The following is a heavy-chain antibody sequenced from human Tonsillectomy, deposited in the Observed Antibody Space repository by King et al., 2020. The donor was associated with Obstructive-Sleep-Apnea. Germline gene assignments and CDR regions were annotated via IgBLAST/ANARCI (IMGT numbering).Heavy chain of an antibody. CDR2: ISAYNGNT. D-gene: IGHD3-10*01. J-gene: IGHJ4*02. CDR3: ARDPDKRRSMVRGVTSTNDY. CDR1: GYTFTSYG. Sequence: QLVQSGAEVKKPGASVKVSCKASGYTFTSYGIGWVRQAPGQGLEWMGWISAYNGNTNYAQKLQVRVTMTTDTSTGTAYMELRSLRADATAVYYCARDPDKRRSMVRGVTSTNDYWGQGTLVTVSS. V-gene: IGHV1-18*04.